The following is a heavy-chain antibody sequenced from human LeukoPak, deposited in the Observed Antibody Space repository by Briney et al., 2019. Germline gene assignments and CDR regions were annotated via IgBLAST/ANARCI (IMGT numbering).Heavy chain of an antibody. V-gene: IGHV4-61*02. D-gene: IGHD6-13*01. Sequence: PSGTLSLTCTVSGGSISSGSYYWSWIRQPAGKGLEWIGRIYTSGSTNYNPSLKSRVTISVDTSKNQFSLKLSSVTAADTAVSYCARGIGAAPNNWFDPWGQGTLVTVSS. CDR1: GGSISSGSYY. CDR2: IYTSGST. CDR3: ARGIGAAPNNWFDP. J-gene: IGHJ5*02.